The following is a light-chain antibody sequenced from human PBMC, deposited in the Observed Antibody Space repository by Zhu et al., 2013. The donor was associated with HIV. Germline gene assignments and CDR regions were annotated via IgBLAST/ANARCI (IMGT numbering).Light chain of an antibody. CDR2: AAS. J-gene: IGKJ1*01. CDR1: QSISNY. CDR3: QQYKSYSRT. Sequence: DIQMTQSPSSLSASVGDRVTITCRASQSISNYLNWYQQIPGKAPKLLIYAASGLQSGVPSRFYGGGSGTDFTLTISSLQPEDFATYFCQQYKSYSRTFGQGTKVEI. V-gene: IGKV1-39*01.